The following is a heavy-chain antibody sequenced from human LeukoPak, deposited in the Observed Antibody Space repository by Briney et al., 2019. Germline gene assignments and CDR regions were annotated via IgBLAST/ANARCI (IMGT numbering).Heavy chain of an antibody. CDR2: IFHSGST. CDR1: GGSISSYY. D-gene: IGHD6-13*01. V-gene: IGHV4-59*08. Sequence: PSETLSLTCTVSGGSISSYYWSWLRQPPGKGLEWIGYIFHSGSTNYNPFLKSRVTISVDTSKKQFSLKLSSVTAADTAVYYCERHKGAYSSTWYFAFDIWGQGTMVTVSS. CDR3: ERHKGAYSSTWYFAFDI. J-gene: IGHJ3*02.